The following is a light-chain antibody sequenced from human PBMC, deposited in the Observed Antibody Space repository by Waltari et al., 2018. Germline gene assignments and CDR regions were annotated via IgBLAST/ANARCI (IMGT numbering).Light chain of an antibody. Sequence: ETVVTQSPATLSMSPGDSATLSCRTSQSIGSSLAWYQQRPGQAPRLLIYRASTRATGIPDRFSGSGSETDFTLTISSLQSEDIAIYYCQQYNNWPPGTFGQGTKVEI. CDR2: RAS. J-gene: IGKJ1*01. CDR3: QQYNNWPPGT. CDR1: QSIGSS. V-gene: IGKV3-15*01.